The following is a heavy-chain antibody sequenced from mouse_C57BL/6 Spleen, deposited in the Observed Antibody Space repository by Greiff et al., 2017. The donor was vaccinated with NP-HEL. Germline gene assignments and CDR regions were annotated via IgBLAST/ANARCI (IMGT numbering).Heavy chain of an antibody. D-gene: IGHD1-1*01. CDR2: ISDGGSYT. CDR1: GFTFSSYA. Sequence: EVQLVESGGGLVKPGGSLKLSCAASGFTFSSYAMSWVRQTPEKRLEWVATISDGGSYTYYPDNVKGRFTISRDNAKNNLYLQMSHLKSEDTAMYYCARDQVYYYGSSHWYFDVWGTGTTVTVSS. V-gene: IGHV5-4*01. J-gene: IGHJ1*03. CDR3: ARDQVYYYGSSHWYFDV.